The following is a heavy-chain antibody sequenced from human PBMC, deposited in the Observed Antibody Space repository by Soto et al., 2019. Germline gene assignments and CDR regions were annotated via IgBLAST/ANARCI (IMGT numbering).Heavy chain of an antibody. CDR2: ISYDGRNE. D-gene: IGHD6-6*01. V-gene: IGHV3-30*04. CDR3: ARSIGSLGWYFDL. J-gene: IGHJ2*01. Sequence: QVQLVESGGGVVQPGRSLRLSCADSGFTFSSYAMHWVRQSPGNGLEWVAGISYDGRNEYYADYVKDLFTISRDNSNNTLLRKMNSPRVDEDAAVSYCARSIGSLGWYFDLWGRGTPVTVAS. CDR1: GFTFSSYA.